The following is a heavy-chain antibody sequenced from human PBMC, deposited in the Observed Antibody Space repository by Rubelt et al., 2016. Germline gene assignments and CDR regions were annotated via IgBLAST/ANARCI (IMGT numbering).Heavy chain of an antibody. D-gene: IGHD6-6*01. CDR3: ARVRPYSSSAGGGYYFDY. CDR1: RSYG. CDR2: IWYDGSNK. J-gene: IGHJ4*02. V-gene: IGHV3-33*01. Sequence: RSYGMHWVRQAPGKGLEWVAVIWYDGSNKYYADSVKGRFTISRDNSKNTLYLQMNSLRAEDTAVYYCARVRPYSSSAGGGYYFDYWGQGTLVTVSS.